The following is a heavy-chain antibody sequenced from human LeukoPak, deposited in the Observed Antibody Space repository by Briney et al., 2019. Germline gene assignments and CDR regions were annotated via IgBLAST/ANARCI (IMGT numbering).Heavy chain of an antibody. V-gene: IGHV4-59*01. CDR3: ARDVRYDILTGYNYWYFDL. J-gene: IGHJ2*01. Sequence: SETLSLTCTVSGFSISSYYWSWIRQPPGKGLEWIGYIYYSGSTNYNPSLKSRVTISVDTSKNQFSLKLSSVTAADTAVYYCARDVRYDILTGYNYWYFDLWGRGTLVTVSS. CDR2: IYYSGST. D-gene: IGHD3-9*01. CDR1: GFSISSYY.